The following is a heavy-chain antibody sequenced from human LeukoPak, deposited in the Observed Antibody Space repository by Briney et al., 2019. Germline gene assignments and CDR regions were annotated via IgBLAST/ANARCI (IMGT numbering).Heavy chain of an antibody. Sequence: WASVKVSCKVSGYTLTELSMHWVRQAPGKGLEWMGGFDPEDGETIYAQKFQGRVTMTEDTSTDIAYMELSSLRSEDTAVYYCATGSGIAAGYYYYGMDVWGKGTTVTVSS. V-gene: IGHV1-24*01. CDR1: GYTLTELS. CDR2: FDPEDGET. CDR3: ATGSGIAAGYYYYGMDV. D-gene: IGHD6-25*01. J-gene: IGHJ6*04.